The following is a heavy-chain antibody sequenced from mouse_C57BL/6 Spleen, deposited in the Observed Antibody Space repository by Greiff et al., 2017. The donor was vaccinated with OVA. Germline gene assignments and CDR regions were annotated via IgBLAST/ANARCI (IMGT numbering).Heavy chain of an antibody. V-gene: IGHV1-81*01. D-gene: IGHD1-1*01. J-gene: IGHJ2*01. CDR2: IYPRSGNT. CDR1: GYTFTSYG. CDR3: ARTTTVVEGDFDY. Sequence: VQRVESGAELARPGASVKLSCKASGYTFTSYGISWVKQRTGQGLEWIGEIYPRSGNTYYNEKFKGKATLTADKSSSTAYMELRSLTSEDSAVYFCARTTTVVEGDFDYWGQGTTLTVSS.